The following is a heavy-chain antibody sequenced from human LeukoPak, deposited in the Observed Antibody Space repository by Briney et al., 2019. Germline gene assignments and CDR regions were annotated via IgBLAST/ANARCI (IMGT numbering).Heavy chain of an antibody. CDR1: GGPISSGSYY. D-gene: IGHD6-19*01. CDR3: ARERVGRAVAGFDP. J-gene: IGHJ5*02. CDR2: IYTSGST. V-gene: IGHV4-61*02. Sequence: PSQTLSLTCTVSGGPISSGSYYWSWIRQSAGKGLEWIGRIYTSGSTNYNPSLKSRVTISVDTSKNQFSLKLSSVTAADTAVYYCARERVGRAVAGFDPWGQGTLVTVSS.